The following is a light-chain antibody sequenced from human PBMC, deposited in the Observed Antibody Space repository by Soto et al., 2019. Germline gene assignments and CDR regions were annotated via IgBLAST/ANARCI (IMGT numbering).Light chain of an antibody. V-gene: IGKV3-20*01. Sequence: EVVLTQSPGTLSLFPGERATLSCRASQSGFSTYLAWFQQKPGQVPRLLIYGAYTRATGVADRFIGTGSGTDFTLTISRLEPEDFAVYYCHQYGNAPWTLDQGTKVEIK. CDR2: GAY. CDR1: QSGFSTY. J-gene: IGKJ1*01. CDR3: HQYGNAPWT.